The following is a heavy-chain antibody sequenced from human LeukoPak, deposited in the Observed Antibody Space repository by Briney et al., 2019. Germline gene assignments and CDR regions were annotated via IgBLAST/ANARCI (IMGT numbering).Heavy chain of an antibody. CDR1: GFTFSSYS. D-gene: IGHD3-10*01. Sequence: GGSLRLSCAASGFTFSSYSMNWVRQAPGKGLEWVSYINSSSTYIYYADSVKGRFTISRDTAKNSQYLQMNSLRAEDTAVYYCARDLSGGSGMDVWGQGTTVTVSS. CDR3: ARDLSGGSGMDV. J-gene: IGHJ6*02. CDR2: INSSSTYI. V-gene: IGHV3-21*01.